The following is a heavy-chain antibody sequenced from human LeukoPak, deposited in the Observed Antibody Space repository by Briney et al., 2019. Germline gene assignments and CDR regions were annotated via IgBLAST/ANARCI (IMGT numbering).Heavy chain of an antibody. CDR2: INHSGST. Sequence: SETLSLTCAVYGGSFSGYYWSWIRQPPGKGLEWIGEINHSGSTNYNPSLKSRVTISVDTSKNQFSLKLSSVTAADTAVYYRARGRFGSSWYDYWGQGTLVTVSS. V-gene: IGHV4-34*01. J-gene: IGHJ4*02. CDR1: GGSFSGYY. D-gene: IGHD6-13*01. CDR3: ARGRFGSSWYDY.